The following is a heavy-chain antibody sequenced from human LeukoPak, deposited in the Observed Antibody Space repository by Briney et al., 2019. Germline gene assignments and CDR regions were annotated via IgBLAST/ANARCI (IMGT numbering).Heavy chain of an antibody. J-gene: IGHJ3*02. V-gene: IGHV4-59*01. CDR1: GGSISSYY. CDR2: ICYSGST. D-gene: IGHD3-3*01. CDR3: ARDFRAFWSGNDAFDI. Sequence: SETLSLTCTVSGGSISSYYWSWIRQPPGKGLEWIGYICYSGSTNYNPSLKSRVTISVDTSKNQFSLKLSSVTAADTAVYYCARDFRAFWSGNDAFDIWGQGTMVTVSS.